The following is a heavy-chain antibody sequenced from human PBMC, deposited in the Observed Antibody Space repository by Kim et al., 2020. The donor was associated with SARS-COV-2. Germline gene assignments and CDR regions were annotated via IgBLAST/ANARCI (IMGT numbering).Heavy chain of an antibody. CDR3: ARVGQGAAKD. V-gene: IGHV4-59*01. Sequence: SETLSLTCTVSGTSISSYYWSWIRQPPGKGLEWIGYIYNIGSTNYNPSLKSRVTMSVDTSKNQFSLKLTSVTAADTAVYFCARVGQGAAKDWGQGTLVTVSS. D-gene: IGHD6-13*01. CDR2: IYNIGST. J-gene: IGHJ4*02. CDR1: GTSISSYY.